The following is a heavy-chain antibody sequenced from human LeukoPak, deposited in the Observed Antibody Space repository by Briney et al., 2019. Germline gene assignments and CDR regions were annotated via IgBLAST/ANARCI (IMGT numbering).Heavy chain of an antibody. V-gene: IGHV3-11*01. Sequence: GGSLRLSCAASGFTFSDYYMSWIRQAPGKGQEWVSYISSSGSTIYYADSVKGRFTISRDNAKNSLYLQMNSLRAEDTAVYYCAKHTTTYYFDYWGQGTLVTVSS. CDR2: ISSSGSTI. J-gene: IGHJ4*02. CDR1: GFTFSDYY. CDR3: AKHTTTYYFDY. D-gene: IGHD4-17*01.